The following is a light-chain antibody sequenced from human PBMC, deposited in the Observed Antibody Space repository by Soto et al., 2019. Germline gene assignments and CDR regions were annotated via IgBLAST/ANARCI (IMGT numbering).Light chain of an antibody. V-gene: IGLV1-44*01. Sequence: QSVLTQPPSVSGTPGQRVTISCSGSSSNIGVKTVNWYQQFPGSAPKLLIFRSDQRPSGVPDRFSGSKSGTSASLAISGLQPEDEADYYCSAWDDSLNGRVFGTGTKLTVL. J-gene: IGLJ1*01. CDR2: RSD. CDR3: SAWDDSLNGRV. CDR1: SSNIGVKT.